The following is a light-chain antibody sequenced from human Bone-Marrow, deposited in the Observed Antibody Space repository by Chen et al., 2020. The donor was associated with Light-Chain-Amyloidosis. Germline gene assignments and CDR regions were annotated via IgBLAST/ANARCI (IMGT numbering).Light chain of an antibody. CDR3: QSADSSGTYEVI. CDR1: DLPTKY. CDR2: RDT. Sequence: SYDLTQPPSVSVSPGQTARLTCSGDDLPTKYAYWYQQKPGQAPVLVIHRDTERPSGISERFYGSSSGTTATLTISGVQAEDEADYHCQSADSSGTYEVIFGGGTKLTVL. V-gene: IGLV3-25*03. J-gene: IGLJ2*01.